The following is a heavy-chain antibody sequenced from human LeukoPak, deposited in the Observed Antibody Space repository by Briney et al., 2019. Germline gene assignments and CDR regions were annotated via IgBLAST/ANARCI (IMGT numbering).Heavy chain of an antibody. V-gene: IGHV3-48*02. CDR1: GFTSSSYS. CDR3: AGDILTKQAYSGYDN. Sequence: QPGGSLRLSCAASGFTSSSYSMXWVRQAPGKGLXXXXXXXSSSNTIYYADSVKGRFTISRDNAKNSLYLQMNSLRDEDTAVYYCAGDILTKQAYSGYDNWGQGTLVTVSS. J-gene: IGHJ4*02. CDR2: XXSSSNTI. D-gene: IGHD5-12*01.